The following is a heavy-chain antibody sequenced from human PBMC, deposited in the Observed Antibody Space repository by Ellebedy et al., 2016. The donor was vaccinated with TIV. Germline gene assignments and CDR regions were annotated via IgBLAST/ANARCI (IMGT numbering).Heavy chain of an antibody. CDR2: IFSNDEK. CDR3: ARSSVDTAMADYFDY. D-gene: IGHD5-18*01. V-gene: IGHV2-26*01. CDR1: GFSLSHARMG. Sequence: SGPTLVKPTETLTLTCTVSGFSLSHARMGVSWIRQPPGKALEWLAHIFSNDEKSYSTSLKSRLTISKDTSKSQVVLTMTNMDPVDTATYYCARSSVDTAMADYFDYWGQGTLVTVSS. J-gene: IGHJ4*02.